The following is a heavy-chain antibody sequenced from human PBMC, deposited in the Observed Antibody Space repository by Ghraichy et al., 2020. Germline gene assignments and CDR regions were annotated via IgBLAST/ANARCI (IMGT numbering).Heavy chain of an antibody. CDR2: IYYSGST. Sequence: GSLRLSCTVSGGSISSYYWSWIRQPPGKGLEWIGYIYYSGSTNYNPSLKSRVTISVDTSKNQFSLKLSSVTAADTAMYYCARVAFWSGYYTYYYGMDVWGQGTTVTVSS. CDR3: ARVAFWSGYYTYYYGMDV. CDR1: GGSISSYY. V-gene: IGHV4-59*01. J-gene: IGHJ6*02. D-gene: IGHD3-3*01.